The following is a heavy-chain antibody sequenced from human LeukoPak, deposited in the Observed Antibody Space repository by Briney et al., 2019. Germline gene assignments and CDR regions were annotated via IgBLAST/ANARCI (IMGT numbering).Heavy chain of an antibody. CDR1: GGTFSSYA. CDR2: IIPILGIA. CDR3: ARWSGGNFYYYYGMDV. D-gene: IGHD1-26*01. V-gene: IGHV1-69*04. Sequence: ASVKVSCKASGGTFSSYAISWVRQAPGQGLEWMGRIIPILGIANYAQKFQGRVTITADKSTSTAYMELSSLGSEDTSVYYCARWSGGNFYYYYGMDVWGQGTTVTVSS. J-gene: IGHJ6*02.